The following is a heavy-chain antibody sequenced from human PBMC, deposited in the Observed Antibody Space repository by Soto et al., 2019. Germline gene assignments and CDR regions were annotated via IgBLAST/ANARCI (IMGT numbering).Heavy chain of an antibody. CDR2: ISYFGGKK. CDR1: GFTFSSYA. V-gene: IGHV3-23*01. D-gene: IGHD3-22*01. CDR3: ACSKANCYDSSGYYLDY. J-gene: IGHJ4*02. Sequence: GSMGLSCSASGFTFSSYAMSWVRPPPGKGLEWVAAISYFGGKKYYADSVKGRFTISRDNSKNTLYLQMNSLRAEDTAVYYCACSKANCYDSSGYYLDYWGQGTLVTVSS.